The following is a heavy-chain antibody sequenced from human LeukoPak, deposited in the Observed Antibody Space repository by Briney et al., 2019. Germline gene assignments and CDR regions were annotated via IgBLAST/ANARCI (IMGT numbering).Heavy chain of an antibody. V-gene: IGHV3-49*03. J-gene: IGHJ4*02. CDR1: GFTFGDYA. Sequence: GGSLRLSCTASGFTFGDYAMSWFRQAPGKGLEWVGFIRSEAFGGTTEYAASVKGRFTMSRDDSKSIAYLQMNSLKTEDTAVYYCTRDAYMLGKYWGQGTLVTVSS. CDR2: IRSEAFGGTT. CDR3: TRDAYMLGKY. D-gene: IGHD3-10*02.